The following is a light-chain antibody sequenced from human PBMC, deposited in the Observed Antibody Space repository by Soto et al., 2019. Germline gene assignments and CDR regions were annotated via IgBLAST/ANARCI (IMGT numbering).Light chain of an antibody. J-gene: IGKJ2*01. V-gene: IGKV3-20*01. CDR1: QSISSSY. Sequence: EIVLTQSPGTLSLSPGERATLSCRASQSISSSYLAWYQQKPGQAPRLLIYAASSRATAIPDRFSGSGSGTDFTLTISRLEPEDFAVYYCQLYGSSHMFSFGQGTKLEIK. CDR3: QLYGSSHMFS. CDR2: AAS.